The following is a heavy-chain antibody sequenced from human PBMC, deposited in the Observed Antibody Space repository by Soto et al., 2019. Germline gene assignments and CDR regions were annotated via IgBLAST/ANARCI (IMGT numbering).Heavy chain of an antibody. CDR3: ARGRYGAY. Sequence: ASVKVSCKGSGYTFTSYGITWVRQAPGQGLEWMGWISAHNGNTNYAQKLQGRVTVTRDTSTSTAYMELRSLRSDDTAVYYCARGRYGAYWGKGALVTVSS. CDR1: GYTFTSYG. D-gene: IGHD1-26*01. V-gene: IGHV1-18*01. CDR2: ISAHNGNT. J-gene: IGHJ4*02.